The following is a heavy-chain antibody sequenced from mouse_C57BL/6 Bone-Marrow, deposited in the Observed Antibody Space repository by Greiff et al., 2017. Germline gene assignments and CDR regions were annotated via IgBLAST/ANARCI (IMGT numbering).Heavy chain of an antibody. D-gene: IGHD1-1*01. J-gene: IGHJ3*01. CDR1: GYAFTNYL. V-gene: IGHV1-54*01. Sequence: QVQLQQSGAELVRPGTSVKVSCKASGYAFTNYLIEWVKQRPGQGLEWIGVINPGRGGTNYNEKFKGKATLTADKSSSTAYMQLSSLTSEDSAVYFCARGYGSRFAYWGQGTLVTVSA. CDR2: INPGRGGT. CDR3: ARGYGSRFAY.